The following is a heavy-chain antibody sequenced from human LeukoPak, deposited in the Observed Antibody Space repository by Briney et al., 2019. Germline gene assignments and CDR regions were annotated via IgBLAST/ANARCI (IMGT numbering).Heavy chain of an antibody. V-gene: IGHV1-24*01. CDR2: FDPEDGET. CDR3: ATPYYYDSSGYYLGAFDI. CDR1: GYTLTELS. D-gene: IGHD3-22*01. J-gene: IGHJ3*02. Sequence: ASVKVSCEVSGYTLTELSMHWVRQAPGKGLEWMGGFDPEDGETIYAQKFQGRVTMTEDTSTDTAYMELSSLRSEDTAVYYCATPYYYDSSGYYLGAFDIWGQGTMVTVSS.